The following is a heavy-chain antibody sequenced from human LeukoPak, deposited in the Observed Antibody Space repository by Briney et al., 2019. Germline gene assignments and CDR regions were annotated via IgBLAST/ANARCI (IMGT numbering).Heavy chain of an antibody. CDR2: IKTKAEGGTT. D-gene: IGHD1-1*01. J-gene: IGHJ4*02. V-gene: IGHV3-15*01. Sequence: PGGSLRLSCAASGFTFTNAWMSWVRQAPGKGLEWVGRIKTKAEGGTTDYAAPVKGRFSISRDDSKNTLYLQMNSLKTEDTAVYYCTPPPGAGIVDYWGQGTLVTVSS. CDR3: TPPPGAGIVDY. CDR1: GFTFTNAW.